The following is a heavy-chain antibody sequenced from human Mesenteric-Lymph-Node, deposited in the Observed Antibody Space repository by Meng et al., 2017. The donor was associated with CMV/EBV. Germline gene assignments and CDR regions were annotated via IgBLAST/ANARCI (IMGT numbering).Heavy chain of an antibody. CDR3: AKTLDEDVWGSNRPFDY. CDR2: ISGGGGTT. CDR1: GFTFSSHD. D-gene: IGHD3-16*02. Sequence: GESLKISCAVSGFTFSSHDMSWVRQAPGKGLEWVSHISGGGGTTYYADSVKGRFTISRDNSKNTLYLQMNSLGAEDTAVYYCAKTLDEDVWGSNRPFDYWGQGTLVTVSS. J-gene: IGHJ4*02. V-gene: IGHV3-23*01.